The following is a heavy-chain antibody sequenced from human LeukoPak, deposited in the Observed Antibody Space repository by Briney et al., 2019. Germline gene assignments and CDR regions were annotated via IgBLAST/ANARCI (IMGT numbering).Heavy chain of an antibody. CDR3: ARGEQRYCSGGSCYSGSYFYDS. CDR1: GYTFTSYY. Sequence: ASVKVSCKASGYTFTSYYMHWVRQAPGQGLEWMGIINPSGGSTSYAQKFQGRVTMTRDTSTSTVYMELSSLRSEDTAVYYCARGEQRYCSGGSCYSGSYFYDSWGQGTLVTVSS. CDR2: INPSGGST. J-gene: IGHJ5*01. V-gene: IGHV1-46*01. D-gene: IGHD2-15*01.